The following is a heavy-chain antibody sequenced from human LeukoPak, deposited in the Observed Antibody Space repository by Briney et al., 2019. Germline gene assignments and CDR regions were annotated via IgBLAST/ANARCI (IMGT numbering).Heavy chain of an antibody. Sequence: PGGSLRLSCAASGFTFSSYAMSWVCQAPGKGLEWVSAISGSGGSTYYADSVKGRFTISRDNSKNTLYLQMNSLRAEDTAVYYCAKVRHIVVVTASDAFDIWGQGTMVTVSS. J-gene: IGHJ3*02. CDR2: ISGSGGST. CDR1: GFTFSSYA. CDR3: AKVRHIVVVTASDAFDI. V-gene: IGHV3-23*01. D-gene: IGHD2-21*02.